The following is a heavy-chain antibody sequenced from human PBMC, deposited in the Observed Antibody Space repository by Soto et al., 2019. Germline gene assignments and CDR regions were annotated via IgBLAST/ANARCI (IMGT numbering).Heavy chain of an antibody. D-gene: IGHD5-12*01. V-gene: IGHV1-2*02. CDR3: ARDAGYSGYDYYYYYGMDV. CDR1: GYTFTSYY. CDR2: INPNSGGT. Sequence: ASVKVSCKASGYTFTSYYMHWVRQAPGQGLEWMGWINPNSGGTNYAQKFQGRVTMTRDTSISTAYMELSRLRSDDTAVYYCARDAGYSGYDYYYYYGMDVWGQGTTVTVSS. J-gene: IGHJ6*02.